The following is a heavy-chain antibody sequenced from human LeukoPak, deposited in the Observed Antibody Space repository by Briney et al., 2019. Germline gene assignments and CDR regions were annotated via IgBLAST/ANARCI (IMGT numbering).Heavy chain of an antibody. CDR2: IIPIFGTA. CDR1: GGTFSSCA. V-gene: IGHV1-69*05. CDR3: ARESTSPIYCSGGSCYV. J-gene: IGHJ4*02. Sequence: ASVKVSCKASGGTFSSCAISWVRQAPGQGLEWMGRIIPIFGTANYAQKFQGRVTITTDESTSTAYMELSSLRSEDTAVYYCARESTSPIYCSGGSCYVWGQGTLVTVSS. D-gene: IGHD2-15*01.